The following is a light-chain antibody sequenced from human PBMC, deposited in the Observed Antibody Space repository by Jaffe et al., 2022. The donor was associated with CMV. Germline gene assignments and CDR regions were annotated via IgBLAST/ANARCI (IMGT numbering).Light chain of an antibody. Sequence: QSVLTQPPSASGTPGQRVTISCSGSSSNIGSSYVKWYQQLPGTAPKLVIYRNDQRPSGVPDRFSGSKSGTSASLAISGLRSEDEATYYCSTWAWDDRLSGSWVFGGGTRLTVL. V-gene: IGLV1-47*01. CDR3: STWAWDDRLSGSWV. CDR2: RND. CDR1: SSNIGSSY. J-gene: IGLJ3*02.